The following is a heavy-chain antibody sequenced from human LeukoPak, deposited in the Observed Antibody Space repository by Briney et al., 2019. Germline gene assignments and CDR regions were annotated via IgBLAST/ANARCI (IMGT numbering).Heavy chain of an antibody. CDR3: ARALMVATRYAFDI. V-gene: IGHV3-53*01. CDR1: GFTVSSNY. D-gene: IGHD5-12*01. Sequence: PGGSLRLSCAASGFTVSSNYMSWVRQAPGKGLEWVSVIYSGGSTYYADSVKGRFTISRDNTKNTLYLQMNSLRAEPTVVYYCARALMVATRYAFDIWGQGTMVTVSS. J-gene: IGHJ3*02. CDR2: IYSGGST.